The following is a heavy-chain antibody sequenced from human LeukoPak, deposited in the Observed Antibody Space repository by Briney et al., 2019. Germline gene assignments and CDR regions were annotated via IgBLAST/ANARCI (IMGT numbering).Heavy chain of an antibody. V-gene: IGHV3-53*01. CDR3: ARERAFVIQLWLRAFDI. Sequence: GGSLRLSCAASEFTVSSNYMSWVRQAPGKGLEWVSVIYSDGSTYYADSVKDRFTISRDNSKNTLYLQMNSLRAEDTAVYYCARERAFVIQLWLRAFDIWGQGTMVTVSS. D-gene: IGHD5-18*01. CDR2: IYSDGST. J-gene: IGHJ3*02. CDR1: EFTVSSNY.